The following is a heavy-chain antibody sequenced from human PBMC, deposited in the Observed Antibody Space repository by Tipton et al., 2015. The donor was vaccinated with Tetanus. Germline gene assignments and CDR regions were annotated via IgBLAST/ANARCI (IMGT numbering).Heavy chain of an antibody. J-gene: IGHJ4*02. CDR1: GGSFSSFY. V-gene: IGHV4-34*01. D-gene: IGHD3-3*01. CDR2: INHRGGT. CDR3: ARANFDSSKKGPFDS. Sequence: TLSLTCAVSGGSFSSFYWSWIRQPPGKGLEWIGEINHRGGTSYTPSLKSRVTISVDTSKNQFSLNMTSVTAADTAVYFCARANFDSSKKGPFDSWGQGIPVIVSA.